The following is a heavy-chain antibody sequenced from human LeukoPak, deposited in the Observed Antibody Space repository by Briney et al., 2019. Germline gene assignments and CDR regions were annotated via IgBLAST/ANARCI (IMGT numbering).Heavy chain of an antibody. D-gene: IGHD3-10*01. Sequence: PGGSLRLSCAASGFILNSFWMHWVRQAPGKGLVWVSRINSDGSSTSYADSVKGRFTISRDNAKNTLYLQMNSLRVEGTAVYYCARGTGFGELSDYWGQGTLVTVSS. CDR2: INSDGSST. V-gene: IGHV3-74*01. J-gene: IGHJ4*02. CDR3: ARGTGFGELSDY. CDR1: GFILNSFW.